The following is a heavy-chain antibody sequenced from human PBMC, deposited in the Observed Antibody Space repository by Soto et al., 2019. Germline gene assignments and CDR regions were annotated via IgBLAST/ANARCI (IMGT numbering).Heavy chain of an antibody. D-gene: IGHD5-18*01. CDR1: GFTFSSYG. J-gene: IGHJ4*02. CDR2: ISYDGSNK. CDR3: AKSYSTMDTAMVGGSFDY. Sequence: GGSLRLSCAASGFTFSSYGMHWVRQAPGKGLEWGAVISYDGSNKYYADSVKGRFNISRDNSKNTLYLQMNSLRAEDTAVYYCAKSYSTMDTAMVGGSFDYWGQGTLVTVSS. V-gene: IGHV3-30*18.